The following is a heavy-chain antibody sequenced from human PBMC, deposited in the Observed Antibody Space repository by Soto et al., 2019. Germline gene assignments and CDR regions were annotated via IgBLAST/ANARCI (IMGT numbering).Heavy chain of an antibody. D-gene: IGHD2-21*02. CDR3: VVRADSNWFDH. CDR2: INHSGST. CDR1: GGSFSGYY. Sequence: SETLSLTCAVYGGSFSGYYWSWIRQPPGKGLEWIGEINHSGSTNYNPSLKSRVTISVDTPKNQFSLKLSSVTAADTAVYYCVVRADSNWFDHWGQGTLVTVSS. J-gene: IGHJ5*02. V-gene: IGHV4-34*01.